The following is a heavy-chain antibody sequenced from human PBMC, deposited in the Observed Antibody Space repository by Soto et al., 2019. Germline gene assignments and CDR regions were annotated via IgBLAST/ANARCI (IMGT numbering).Heavy chain of an antibody. D-gene: IGHD3-16*01. J-gene: IGHJ5*02. CDR3: ASNPRIGFPAYESS. CDR1: GGSISSSNW. Sequence: SETLSLTCAVPGGSISSSNWWSWVRQPPGKGLEWIGEIYHSGSTNYNPSLRSRVTISLDRSKDHFSLTLRSVTAADTGIYYCASNPRIGFPAYESSWGQGTLVTVSS. V-gene: IGHV4-4*02. CDR2: IYHSGST.